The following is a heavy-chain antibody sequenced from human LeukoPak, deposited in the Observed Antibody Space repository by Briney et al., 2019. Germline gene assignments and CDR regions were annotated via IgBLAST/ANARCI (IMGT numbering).Heavy chain of an antibody. CDR1: GGPITGYY. CDR3: ARPYSSNWYDAFHF. J-gene: IGHJ3*01. CDR2: VSYRGST. Sequence: SETLSLTCTVFGGPITGYYWSWIRQPPGKGLEWIGYVSYRGSTSYNPSLKSRVTISVDTSKNQFSLKLSSVTAADTAVYYCARPYSSNWYDAFHFWGQGTMVTVPS. D-gene: IGHD6-13*01. V-gene: IGHV4-59*01.